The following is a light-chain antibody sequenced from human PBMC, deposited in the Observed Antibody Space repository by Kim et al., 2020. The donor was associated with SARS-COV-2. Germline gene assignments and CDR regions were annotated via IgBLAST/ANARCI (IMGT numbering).Light chain of an antibody. CDR2: DVS. Sequence: PGQSITISCTGTSSDVGGYNYVSWYQQHPCKAPKLMIYDVSNRPSGVSNRFSGSKSGNTASLTISGLQAEDEADYYCSSYTSSSRVFGGGTKLTFL. CDR1: SSDVGGYNY. V-gene: IGLV2-14*03. CDR3: SSYTSSSRV. J-gene: IGLJ3*02.